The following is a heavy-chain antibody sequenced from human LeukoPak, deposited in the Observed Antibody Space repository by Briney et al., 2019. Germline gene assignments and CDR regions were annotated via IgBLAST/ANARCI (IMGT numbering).Heavy chain of an antibody. V-gene: IGHV3-23*01. Sequence: GGSLRLSCAASGFIFTTYAMSWVRQAPGRGLEWVSTISTRGGSTFYADSVKGRLIISRDNSNNTLFLLVNSLRVDDTAVYYCAKARSSWGGYFDFWGRGTLVTVS. D-gene: IGHD3-16*01. CDR2: ISTRGGST. J-gene: IGHJ4*01. CDR1: GFIFTTYA. CDR3: AKARSSWGGYFDF.